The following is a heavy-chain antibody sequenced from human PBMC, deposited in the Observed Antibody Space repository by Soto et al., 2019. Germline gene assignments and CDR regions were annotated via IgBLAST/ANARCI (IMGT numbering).Heavy chain of an antibody. V-gene: IGHV4-31*03. J-gene: IGHJ4*02. Sequence: QVQLQESGPGLVKPSQTLSLTCTVSGDSITSGVRYWSWIRQLPGKGLEWIGYIFYSGPTYYNPSLKSRVTISVDTSKNQFSLKLNSVTAADTAVYYCARDRVMLTFGGASEEWGIDSWGQGTLVTVSS. CDR3: ARDRVMLTFGGASEEWGIDS. D-gene: IGHD3-16*01. CDR2: IFYSGPT. CDR1: GDSITSGVRY.